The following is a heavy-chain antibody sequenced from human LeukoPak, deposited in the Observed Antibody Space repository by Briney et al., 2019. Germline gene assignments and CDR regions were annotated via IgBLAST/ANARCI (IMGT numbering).Heavy chain of an antibody. Sequence: HPGGSLRLSCPASGFTFTTHNMNWVRQAPGKGLEWVSYISGGGDAIFYADSVQGRFTISRDNAKNSVYLQMNSLRAEDTAVYYCARTYGSGSLDYWGQGTLITVSS. D-gene: IGHD2-15*01. CDR2: ISGGGDAI. J-gene: IGHJ4*02. V-gene: IGHV3-48*01. CDR1: GFTFTTHN. CDR3: ARTYGSGSLDY.